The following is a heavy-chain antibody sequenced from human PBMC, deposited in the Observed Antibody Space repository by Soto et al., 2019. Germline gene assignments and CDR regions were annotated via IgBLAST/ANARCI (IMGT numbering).Heavy chain of an antibody. J-gene: IGHJ6*02. CDR3: TRNTPPTGMEV. V-gene: IGHV3-13*01. CDR2: IGSGGDT. D-gene: IGHD2-15*01. CDR1: GFTLSSYD. Sequence: EVQLVESGGGLVQPGGSLRLSCAASGFTLSSYDIHWVRQATGEGLAWVSGIGSGGDTHYADSVKGRCIISREDGKNSLYLQMNNLRVGDTAVYYCTRNTPPTGMEVWGQGATVTVSS.